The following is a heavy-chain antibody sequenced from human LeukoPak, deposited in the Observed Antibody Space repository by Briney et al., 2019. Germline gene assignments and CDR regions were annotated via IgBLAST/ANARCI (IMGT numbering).Heavy chain of an antibody. CDR1: GFTFSSYA. CDR3: ARDRPDNPHHGVLDY. D-gene: IGHD1-1*01. Sequence: GGSLRLSCAASGFTFSSYAMHWVRQAPGKGLEGVAVISYDGSNKYYADSVKGRFTISRDNSKNPMYLQMNSLRPEDTAVYYCARDRPDNPHHGVLDYWGQGTLVTVSS. J-gene: IGHJ4*02. V-gene: IGHV3-30-3*01. CDR2: ISYDGSNK.